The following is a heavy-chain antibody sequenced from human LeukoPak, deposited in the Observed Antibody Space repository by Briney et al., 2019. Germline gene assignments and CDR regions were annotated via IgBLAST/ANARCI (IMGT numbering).Heavy chain of an antibody. J-gene: IGHJ4*02. CDR3: ARLNREMYYYDSSGYSDY. V-gene: IGHV1-18*01. CDR1: GYTFTSYG. D-gene: IGHD3-22*01. CDR2: ISAYNGNT. Sequence: ASVKVSCKASGYTFTSYGISWVRQAPGQGLEWMGWISAYNGNTNYAQKLQGRVTMTTDTSTSTAYMELRSLRSDDTAVYYCARLNREMYYYDSSGYSDYWGQGPLVTVSS.